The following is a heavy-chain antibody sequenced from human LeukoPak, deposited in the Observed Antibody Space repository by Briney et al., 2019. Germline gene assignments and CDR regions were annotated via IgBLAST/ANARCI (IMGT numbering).Heavy chain of an antibody. CDR3: ARGLYSSGWYPI. Sequence: GRSLRLSCAASGFTFSSYGMHWVRQAPGKGLEWVSVIYSGGSTYYADSVKGRFTISRDNSKNTLYLQMNSLRAEDTAVYYCARGLYSSGWYPIWGQGTMVTVSS. CDR1: GFTFSSYG. D-gene: IGHD6-19*01. V-gene: IGHV3-53*01. CDR2: IYSGGST. J-gene: IGHJ3*02.